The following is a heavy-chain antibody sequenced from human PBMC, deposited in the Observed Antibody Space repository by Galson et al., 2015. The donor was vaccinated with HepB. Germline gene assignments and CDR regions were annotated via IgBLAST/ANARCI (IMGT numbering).Heavy chain of an antibody. V-gene: IGHV3-48*01. CDR2: ISSSSSTI. J-gene: IGHJ6*02. Sequence: SLRLSCAASGFTFSSYSMNWVRQAPGKGLEWVSYISSSSSTIYYADSVKGRFTISRDNAKNSLYLQMNSLRAEDTAVYYCARDNPWVDIVATYYYYGMDVWGQGTTVTVSS. D-gene: IGHD5-12*01. CDR3: ARDNPWVDIVATYYYYGMDV. CDR1: GFTFSSYS.